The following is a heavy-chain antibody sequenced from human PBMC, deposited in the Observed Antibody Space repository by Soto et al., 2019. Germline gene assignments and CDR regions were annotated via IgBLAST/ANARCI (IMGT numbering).Heavy chain of an antibody. D-gene: IGHD4-4*01. J-gene: IGHJ4*02. Sequence: QVQLVESGGGVVQPGRSLRLSCAASGFTFSSYGMHWVRQAPGKGLEWVAVISYDGSNKYYADSVKGRFTISRDNSKNTLYLQMNSLRAEATAVYYCAKAASDYSNYGSFDYWCQVTLVTVAS. V-gene: IGHV3-30*18. CDR2: ISYDGSNK. CDR3: AKAASDYSNYGSFDY. CDR1: GFTFSSYG.